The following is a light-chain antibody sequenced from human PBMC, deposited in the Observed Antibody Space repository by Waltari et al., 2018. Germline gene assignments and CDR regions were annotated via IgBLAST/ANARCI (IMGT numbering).Light chain of an antibody. J-gene: IGLJ3*02. V-gene: IGLV1-40*01. CDR1: SPTIGPASD. CDR3: QSYDSSLSGSV. Sequence: QSVLTQPPSVSGAPGQRVPISCTGSSPTIGPASDVQWYQQLPGTAPKLLIYANNNRPSGVPDRFSGSKFGTSASLAISGLQAEDEADYYCQSYDSSLSGSVFGGGTKLTVL. CDR2: ANN.